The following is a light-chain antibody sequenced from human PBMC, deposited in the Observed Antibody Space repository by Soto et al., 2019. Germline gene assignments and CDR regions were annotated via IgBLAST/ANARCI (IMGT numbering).Light chain of an antibody. V-gene: IGKV3-11*01. CDR1: QSVSSY. J-gene: IGKJ1*01. Sequence: EIVLTQSPATLSLSPGERATLSCRASQSVSSYLAWYQQKPGQAPRLLIYDASDRATGIPARFSGSGSGTDFTPTISSPEPQDLADYYCQQRSNWPRTFGQGTKVQIK. CDR2: DAS. CDR3: QQRSNWPRT.